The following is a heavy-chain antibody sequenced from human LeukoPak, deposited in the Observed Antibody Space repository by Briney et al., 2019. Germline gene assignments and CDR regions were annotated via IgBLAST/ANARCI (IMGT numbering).Heavy chain of an antibody. D-gene: IGHD2-15*01. CDR3: AGTGQASIVSFDY. V-gene: IGHV3-33*03. CDR1: GFTFSSYA. CDR2: IWFGGSYK. Sequence: GGSLRLSCAASGFTFSSYAMHWVRQAPGKGLEWVAVIWFGGSYKYYADSVKGRFTISRDNSKNSLYLQMNSLRAEDTAVYYCAGTGQASIVSFDYWGQGTLVTVSS. J-gene: IGHJ4*02.